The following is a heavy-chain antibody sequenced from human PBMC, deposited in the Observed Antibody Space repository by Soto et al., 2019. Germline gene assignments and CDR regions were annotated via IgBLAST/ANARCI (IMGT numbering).Heavy chain of an antibody. Sequence: EVQLVESGGGLVQPGRSLRLSCAASGFIFDDYAMHWVRQAPGKGLEWVSGISWNSGSIGYADSVKGRFTISRDNAKNSLYLQMNSLRAEDTALYYCAKATSIAAAGKFDYWGQGTLVTVSS. D-gene: IGHD6-13*01. CDR3: AKATSIAAAGKFDY. J-gene: IGHJ4*02. V-gene: IGHV3-9*01. CDR2: ISWNSGSI. CDR1: GFIFDDYA.